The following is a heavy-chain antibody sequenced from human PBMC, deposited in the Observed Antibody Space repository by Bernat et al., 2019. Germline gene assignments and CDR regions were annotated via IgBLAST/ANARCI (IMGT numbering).Heavy chain of an antibody. CDR2: ISSSSSYT. CDR3: ARDRSDSSGYYPFDY. D-gene: IGHD3-22*01. J-gene: IGHJ4*02. CDR1: GFTFSDYY. Sequence: QVQLVESGGGLVKPGGSLRLSCAASGFTFSDYYMSWIRQAPGKGLEWVSYISSSSSYTNYADSVKGRFTISRDNAKNSLYLQMNSPRAEDTAVYYCARDRSDSSGYYPFDYWGQGTLVTVSS. V-gene: IGHV3-11*05.